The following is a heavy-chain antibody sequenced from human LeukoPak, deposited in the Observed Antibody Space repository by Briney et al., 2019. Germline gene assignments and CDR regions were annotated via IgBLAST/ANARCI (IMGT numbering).Heavy chain of an antibody. Sequence: GGSLRLSCADSGVTFSTAWLSWVRQAPGEGLEWVANIKHDASETNYVDSVKGRFTISRDNAKNSLYLQMNSLRAEDTAVYYCARPRVPDSWGQGTLVTVSS. CDR1: GVTFSTAW. CDR3: ARPRVPDS. J-gene: IGHJ4*02. CDR2: IKHDASET. V-gene: IGHV3-7*01.